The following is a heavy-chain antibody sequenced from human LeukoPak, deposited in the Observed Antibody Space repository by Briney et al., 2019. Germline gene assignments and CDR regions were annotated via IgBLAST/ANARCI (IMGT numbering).Heavy chain of an antibody. CDR1: GNYW. CDR2: INSDGSWT. J-gene: IGHJ4*02. CDR3: VSFYETY. Sequence: GGSLRLSCAASGNYWMHWVRQVPGKGLVWVSHINSDGSWTSYADSVKGRYTISKDNAKNTVYLQMNSLRAEDTAVYYCVSFYETYWGRGTLVTVSS. V-gene: IGHV3-74*01. D-gene: IGHD2/OR15-2a*01.